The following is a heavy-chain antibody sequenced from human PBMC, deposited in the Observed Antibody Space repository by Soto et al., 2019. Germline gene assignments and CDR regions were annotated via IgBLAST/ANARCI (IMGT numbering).Heavy chain of an antibody. J-gene: IGHJ3*01. V-gene: IGHV3-66*01. CDR1: GFNVSSNY. D-gene: IGHD3-3*01. CDR2: IYSGGST. CDR3: ARKGLDYDFWSGYFQGPFDV. Sequence: PGGSLILSCAASGFNVSSNYMSWVRQAPGKGLERVSVIYSGGSTYYADSVKGRFTISIANSKNTLYLQMNSLRALDTAVYYCARKGLDYDFWSGYFQGPFDVWGQGTMVTVSS.